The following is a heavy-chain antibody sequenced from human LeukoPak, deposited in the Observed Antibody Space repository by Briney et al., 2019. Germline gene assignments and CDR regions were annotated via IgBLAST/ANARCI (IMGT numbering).Heavy chain of an antibody. D-gene: IGHD3-10*01. CDR3: AKSELVRGVGTYN. J-gene: IGHJ4*02. V-gene: IGHV3-53*01. CDR1: GFTVSGNY. CDR2: IFGGGPT. Sequence: GGSLRLSCAASGFTVSGNYMNWVRQAPGKGLEWVSVIFGGGPTHYADSVKGRFTISRDNPKNTLYLQMNSLRAEDTAVYYCAKSELVRGVGTYNWGQGTLVTVSS.